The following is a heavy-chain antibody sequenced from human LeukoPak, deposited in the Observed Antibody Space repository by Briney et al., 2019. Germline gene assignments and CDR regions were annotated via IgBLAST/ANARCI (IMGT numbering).Heavy chain of an antibody. CDR1: GFTFSSYG. J-gene: IGHJ4*02. D-gene: IGHD3-22*01. V-gene: IGHV3-23*01. CDR3: AKEVGYYDSSGLDY. CDR2: ISGSGGST. Sequence: PGGSLRLSCAASGFTFSSYGMSWVRQAPGKGLEWVSAISGSGGSTYYADSVKGRFTISRDNSKNTLYLQMNSLRAEDTAVYYCAKEVGYYDSSGLDYWGQGTLVTVSS.